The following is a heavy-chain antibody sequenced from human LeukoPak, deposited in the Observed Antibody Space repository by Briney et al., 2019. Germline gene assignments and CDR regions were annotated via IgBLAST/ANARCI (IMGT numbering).Heavy chain of an antibody. CDR2: INGPGSSV. J-gene: IGHJ4*02. Sequence: GGSLRLSCAASGFTFSSYEMHWVRQAPGKGLEWLSYINGPGSSVRYGDPAAGRFTASRDNAKNFLYLQMSSLRVDDTAVYYCARDVGWFGQFSFDSWGQGTLVAVSS. CDR3: ARDVGWFGQFSFDS. V-gene: IGHV3-48*03. D-gene: IGHD3-10*01. CDR1: GFTFSSYE.